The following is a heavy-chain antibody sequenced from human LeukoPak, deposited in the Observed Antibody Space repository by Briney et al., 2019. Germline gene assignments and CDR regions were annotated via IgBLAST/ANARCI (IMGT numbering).Heavy chain of an antibody. CDR2: IRYDGSNK. V-gene: IGHV3-30*02. CDR3: AKDPGAAPRGSAFDI. Sequence: GGSLRLSCAASGFTFSSYGMHWVRQAPGKGLEWVAFIRYDGSNKYYADSVKGRFTISRDNSKNTLYLQMNSLRAEDTAVYYCAKDPGAAPRGSAFDIWGQGTMVTVSS. CDR1: GFTFSSYG. D-gene: IGHD6-6*01. J-gene: IGHJ3*02.